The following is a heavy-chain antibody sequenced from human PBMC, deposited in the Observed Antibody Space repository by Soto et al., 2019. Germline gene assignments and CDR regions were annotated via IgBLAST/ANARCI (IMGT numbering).Heavy chain of an antibody. D-gene: IGHD3-10*01. V-gene: IGHV4-39*01. Sequence: LSLTCTVSGGSISSSSYYWGWIRQPPGKGLEWIGSIYYSGSTYYNPSLKSRVTISVDTSKNQFSLKLSSVTAADTAVYYCARLQSYYGSGSYYTSAYYYYGMDVWGQGTTVTFSS. CDR2: IYYSGST. CDR1: GGSISSSSYY. J-gene: IGHJ6*02. CDR3: ARLQSYYGSGSYYTSAYYYYGMDV.